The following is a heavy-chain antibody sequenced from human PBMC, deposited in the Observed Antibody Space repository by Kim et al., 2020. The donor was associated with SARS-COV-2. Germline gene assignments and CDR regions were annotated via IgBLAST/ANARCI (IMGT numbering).Heavy chain of an antibody. CDR3: ASHRGGWLSDY. CDR1: GFTLNNYW. Sequence: GGSLRLSCAVSGFTLNNYWMHWVRQVPGKGLEWLSRISADGINTVYADSVKGRFTISRDTAKNTVYLQMNSLRGEDTAVYYCASHRGGWLSDYLGQGTLV. CDR2: ISADGINT. D-gene: IGHD6-19*01. V-gene: IGHV3-74*01. J-gene: IGHJ4*02.